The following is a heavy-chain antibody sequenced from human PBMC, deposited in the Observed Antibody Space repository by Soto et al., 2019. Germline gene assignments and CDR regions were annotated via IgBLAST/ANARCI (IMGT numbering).Heavy chain of an antibody. CDR3: ARVPTGKYGVWNY. D-gene: IGHD2-8*01. V-gene: IGHV3-23*01. CDR2: ISTSGGAT. CDR1: GFIFNSYG. Sequence: GGSLRLSCAASGFIFNSYGMSWVRQAPGKGLEWVSFISTSGGATYYADSVKGRFTISRDNAKNTLYLQMNSLRGDDTVLYYCARVPTGKYGVWNYWGQGTLVTVSS. J-gene: IGHJ4*02.